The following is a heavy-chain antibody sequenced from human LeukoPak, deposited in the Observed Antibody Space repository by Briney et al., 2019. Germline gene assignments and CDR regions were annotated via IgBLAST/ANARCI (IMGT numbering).Heavy chain of an antibody. J-gene: IGHJ4*02. D-gene: IGHD3-3*01. CDR3: AKDTEPYYDFWSGYPLDY. CDR1: GFTFSSYA. CDR2: ISYDGSKK. Sequence: PGRSLRLSCAASGFTFSSYAIHWVRQAPGKGLEWVAVISYDGSKKYYADSVKGRVTISRDNSKNTLYLQMNSLRAEDTAVYYCAKDTEPYYDFWSGYPLDYWGQGTLVTVSS. V-gene: IGHV3-30-3*01.